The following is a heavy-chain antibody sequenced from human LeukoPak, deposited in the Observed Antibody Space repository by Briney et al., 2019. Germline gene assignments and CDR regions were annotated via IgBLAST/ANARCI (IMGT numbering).Heavy chain of an antibody. CDR3: AKTWQADS. CDR1: GFTFSSYA. Sequence: PGGSLRLSCAASGFTFSSYAMNWVRQAPGKGLEWVSTITGDGDTTYYADSVKGRFTVSRDNSKNTLYLQVHYATAEDTAIYFCAKTWQADSWGQGTLVTVSS. V-gene: IGHV3-23*01. J-gene: IGHJ4*02. D-gene: IGHD5-12*01. CDR2: ITGDGDTT.